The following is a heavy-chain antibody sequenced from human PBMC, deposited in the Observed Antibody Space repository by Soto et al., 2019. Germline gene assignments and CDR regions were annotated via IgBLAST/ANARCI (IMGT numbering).Heavy chain of an antibody. V-gene: IGHV4-34*01. D-gene: IGHD3-3*01. CDR1: GGSFRGYY. Sequence: SATLSLTCALYGGSFRGYYWSWILQPPGKGLEWIGEINHSGSTNYNPSLKSRVTISVDTSKNQFSLKLSFVTAADTAVYYFARVLRFLEWSPYYYYYGMDVWGQGTTVT. CDR2: INHSGST. J-gene: IGHJ6*02. CDR3: ARVLRFLEWSPYYYYYGMDV.